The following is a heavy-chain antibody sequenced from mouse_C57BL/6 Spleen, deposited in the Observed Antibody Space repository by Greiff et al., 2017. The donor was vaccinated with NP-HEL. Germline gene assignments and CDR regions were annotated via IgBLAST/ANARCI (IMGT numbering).Heavy chain of an antibody. V-gene: IGHV1-72*01. D-gene: IGHD2-1*01. Sequence: QVQLQQPGAELVKPGASVKLSCKASGYTFPSYWLHWVKQRPGRGLSWIGRIDPNSGGTKDNEKFKSKATLTVDKPSSTAYMQLSSLTSEDSAVYYCARFYYGNYYWYFDVWGTGTTVTVSS. CDR3: ARFYYGNYYWYFDV. CDR2: IDPNSGGT. J-gene: IGHJ1*03. CDR1: GYTFPSYW.